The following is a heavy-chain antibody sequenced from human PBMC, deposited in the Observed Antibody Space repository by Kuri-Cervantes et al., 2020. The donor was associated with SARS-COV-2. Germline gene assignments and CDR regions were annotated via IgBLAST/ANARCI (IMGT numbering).Heavy chain of an antibody. CDR1: GYTFTSYG. Sequence: ASVKVSCKASGYTFTSYGSSWVRQAPGQGLEWMGIINPSDGSTRNAQKFQGRVTMTRDTSTSTVYMELSSLRSEDTAVYYCASMVRGGTYYSYGMDVWGQGTTVTVSS. D-gene: IGHD3-10*01. V-gene: IGHV1-46*01. CDR2: INPSDGST. CDR3: ASMVRGGTYYSYGMDV. J-gene: IGHJ6*02.